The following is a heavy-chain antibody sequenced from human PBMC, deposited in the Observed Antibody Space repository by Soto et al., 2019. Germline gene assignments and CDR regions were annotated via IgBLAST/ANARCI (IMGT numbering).Heavy chain of an antibody. CDR2: ISAYNGNT. Sequence: GASVKVSCKASGYTFTSYGISWVRQAPGQGLEWMGWISAYNGNTNYAQKLQGRVTMTTDTSTSTAYMELRSLRSDDTAVYYCARDDIVVVVAATPRHWFDPWGQGTLVTVS. V-gene: IGHV1-18*01. D-gene: IGHD2-15*01. CDR3: ARDDIVVVVAATPRHWFDP. J-gene: IGHJ5*02. CDR1: GYTFTSYG.